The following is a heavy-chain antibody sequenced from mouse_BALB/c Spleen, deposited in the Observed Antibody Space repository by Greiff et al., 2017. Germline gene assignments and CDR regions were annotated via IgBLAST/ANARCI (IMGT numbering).Heavy chain of an antibody. CDR2: IWTGGGT. CDR1: GFSLTSYD. V-gene: IGHV2-9-2*01. J-gene: IGHJ3*01. CDR3: VIDGYYAWFAY. Sequence: VHLVESGPGLVAPSQSLSITCTVSGFSLTSYDISWIRQPPGKGLEWLGVIWTGGGTNYNSAFMSRLSISKDNSKSQVFLKMNSLQTDDTAIYYCVIDGYYAWFAYWGQGTLVTVSA. D-gene: IGHD2-3*01.